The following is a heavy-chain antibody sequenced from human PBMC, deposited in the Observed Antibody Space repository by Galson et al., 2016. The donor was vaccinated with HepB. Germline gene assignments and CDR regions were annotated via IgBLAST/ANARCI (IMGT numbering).Heavy chain of an antibody. CDR1: GFSLGTYG. CDR3: AKDRGGIQLWGLHGMDV. CDR2: TWYDGSIE. D-gene: IGHD5-18*01. Sequence: SLRLSCAASGFSLGTYGMNWVRQAPGKGLEWVAFTWYDGSIEYYADSVQGRFSISRDKSKNTLYLEMNSLRAEDTAVYFCAKDRGGIQLWGLHGMDVWGQVTTVTVSS. J-gene: IGHJ6*02. V-gene: IGHV3-33*03.